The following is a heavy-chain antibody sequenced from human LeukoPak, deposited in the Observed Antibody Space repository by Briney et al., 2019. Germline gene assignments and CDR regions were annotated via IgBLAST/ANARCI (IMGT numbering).Heavy chain of an antibody. J-gene: IGHJ4*02. CDR3: ATMTTNY. CDR2: IYYSGST. D-gene: IGHD4-17*01. CDR1: GGSISSSYY. Sequence: SETLSLTCIVSGGSISSSYYWGWIRQPPGKGLEWIGSIYYSGSTYYNPSLKSRVTISVDTSKNQFSLKLSSVTAADTAVYYCATMTTNYWGQGTLVTVSS. V-gene: IGHV4-39*07.